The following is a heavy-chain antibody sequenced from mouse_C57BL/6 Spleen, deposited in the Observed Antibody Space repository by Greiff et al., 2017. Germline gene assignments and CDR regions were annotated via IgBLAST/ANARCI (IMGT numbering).Heavy chain of an antibody. V-gene: IGHV1-69*01. CDR2: IDPSDSYT. D-gene: IGHD1-1*01. CDR3: ARPGSSSLDY. Sequence: VQLQQPGAELVMPGASVKLSCKASGYTFTSYWMHWVKQRPGQGLEWIGEIDPSDSYTNYNQKFKGKSTLTIDKSSSTAYMQLSSLTSEDSAVYYCARPGSSSLDYGGQGTTLTVSS. CDR1: GYTFTSYW. J-gene: IGHJ2*01.